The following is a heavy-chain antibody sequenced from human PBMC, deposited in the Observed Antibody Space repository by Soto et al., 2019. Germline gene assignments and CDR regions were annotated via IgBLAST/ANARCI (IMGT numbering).Heavy chain of an antibody. CDR1: GFTFSSYS. Sequence: GSLRLSCAASGFTFSSYSMNWVRQAPGKGLEWVSSISSSSSYIYYADSVKGRFTISRDNAKNSLYLQMNSLRAEDTAVYYCARDRNPADTAMVTEYYYYYGMDVWGQGTTVTVSS. CDR2: ISSSSSYI. CDR3: ARDRNPADTAMVTEYYYYYGMDV. J-gene: IGHJ6*02. V-gene: IGHV3-21*01. D-gene: IGHD5-18*01.